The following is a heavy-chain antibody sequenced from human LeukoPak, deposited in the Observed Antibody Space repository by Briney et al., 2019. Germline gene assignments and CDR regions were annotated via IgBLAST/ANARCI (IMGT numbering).Heavy chain of an antibody. CDR3: ARLGVGATRDAFDI. CDR2: INSDGGGT. Sequence: GGSLRLSCAASGFTFNNYWMHWVRQAPGKGLVWVSRINSDGGGTTYADSVKGRFTISRDNAKNSLYLQMNSLRAEDTALYYCARLGVGATRDAFDIWGQGTMVTVSS. D-gene: IGHD1-26*01. CDR1: GFTFNNYW. J-gene: IGHJ3*02. V-gene: IGHV3-74*01.